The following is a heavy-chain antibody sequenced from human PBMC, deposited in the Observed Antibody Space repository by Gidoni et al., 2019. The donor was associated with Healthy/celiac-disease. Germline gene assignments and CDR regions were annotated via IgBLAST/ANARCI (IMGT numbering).Heavy chain of an antibody. Sequence: QVQLQESGPGLVKPSETLSLTCTVSGGSISSYYWSWIRQPPGKGLEWIGYIYYSGSTNYNPSLKSRVTISVDTSKNQFSLKLSSVTAADTAVYYCARAGMYSSSSGLHYYGMDVWGQGTTVTVSS. CDR1: GGSISSYY. D-gene: IGHD6-6*01. CDR2: IYYSGST. J-gene: IGHJ6*02. CDR3: ARAGMYSSSSGLHYYGMDV. V-gene: IGHV4-59*01.